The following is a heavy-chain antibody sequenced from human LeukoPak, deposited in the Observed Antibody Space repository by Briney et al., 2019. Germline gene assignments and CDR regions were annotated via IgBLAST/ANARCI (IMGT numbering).Heavy chain of an antibody. Sequence: SETLSLTCTVSGGSISSSSYYWGWIRQPPGKGLERIGSIYYSGSTYYNPSLKSRVTISVDTSKNQFSLKLSSVTAADTAVYYCARHLVATTLYPARPSPQFDYWGQGTLVTVSS. CDR2: IYYSGST. CDR3: ARHLVATTLYPARPSPQFDY. CDR1: GGSISSSSYY. D-gene: IGHD5-12*01. J-gene: IGHJ4*02. V-gene: IGHV4-39*01.